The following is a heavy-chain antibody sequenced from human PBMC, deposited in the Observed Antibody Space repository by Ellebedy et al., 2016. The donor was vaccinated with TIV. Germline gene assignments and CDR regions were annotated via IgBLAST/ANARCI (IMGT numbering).Heavy chain of an antibody. CDR1: GFAFISYG. CDR3: SSSGRRAFDI. J-gene: IGHJ3*02. CDR2: VYSGGST. Sequence: GESLKISCAASGFAFISYGMHWVRQAPGKGLEWVSIVYSGGSTYYAGSVKGRFTISRDNAKNSLYLQMNSLRAEDTAVYYCSSSGRRAFDIWGQGTMVTVSS. D-gene: IGHD6-19*01. V-gene: IGHV3-NL1*01.